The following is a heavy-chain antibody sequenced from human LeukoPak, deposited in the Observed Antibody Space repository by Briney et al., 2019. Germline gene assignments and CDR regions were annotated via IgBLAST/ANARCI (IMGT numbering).Heavy chain of an antibody. V-gene: IGHV3-11*03. Sequence: GGSLRLSCAASGFTFSDYYMSWIRQAPGKGLEWVSSISSSSSYIYYADSVKGRFTISRDNAKNSLYLQMNSLRAEDTAVYYCAKWARYCTNGVCYYFDYWGQGTLVTVSS. J-gene: IGHJ4*02. CDR1: GFTFSDYY. CDR3: AKWARYCTNGVCYYFDY. D-gene: IGHD2-8*01. CDR2: ISSSSSYI.